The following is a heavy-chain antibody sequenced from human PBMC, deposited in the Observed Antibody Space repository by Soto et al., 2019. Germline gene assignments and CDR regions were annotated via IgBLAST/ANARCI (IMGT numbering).Heavy chain of an antibody. D-gene: IGHD3-16*01. V-gene: IGHV4-31*01. CDR2: IYYSGNT. Sequence: QVQLQESGPGLVKPSQTLSLTCTVSGGSISSGGYYWIWIRQHPGKGLEWIGYIYYSGNTHYNPSLQRPITLSLVTSKTQFSLKLSSVTAADTAVYYCARSLFPWGQGTLVTVSS. CDR3: ARSLFP. J-gene: IGHJ5*02. CDR1: GGSISSGGYY.